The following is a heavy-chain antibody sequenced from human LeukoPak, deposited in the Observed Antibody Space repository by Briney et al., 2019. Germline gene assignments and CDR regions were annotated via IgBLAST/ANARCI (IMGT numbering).Heavy chain of an antibody. J-gene: IGHJ5*02. V-gene: IGHV3-11*01. Sequence: PGESLRLSCAASGFTFSDYYMSWIRQAPGKGLEWVSYISSSGSTIYYADSVKGRFTISRDNAKNSLYLQMNSLRAEDTAVYYCAGGYYDFWSGYRYNWFDPWGQGTLVTVSS. CDR2: ISSSGSTI. D-gene: IGHD3-3*01. CDR1: GFTFSDYY. CDR3: AGGYYDFWSGYRYNWFDP.